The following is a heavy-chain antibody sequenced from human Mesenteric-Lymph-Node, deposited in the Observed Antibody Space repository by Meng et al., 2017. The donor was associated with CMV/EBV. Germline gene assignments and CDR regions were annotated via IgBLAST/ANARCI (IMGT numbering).Heavy chain of an antibody. V-gene: IGHV4-4*02. CDR2: IYHSGST. CDR1: GGSISSSNW. D-gene: IGHD3-16*01. Sequence: SGGSISSSNWWSWVRQPPGKGLEWIGEIYHSGSTNYNPSLKSRVTISVDESKNQFSLKLSSVTAADTAVYYCARDLDGSAAIRGSWFYWGQGTLVTVSS. J-gene: IGHJ4*02. CDR3: ARDLDGSAAIRGSWFY.